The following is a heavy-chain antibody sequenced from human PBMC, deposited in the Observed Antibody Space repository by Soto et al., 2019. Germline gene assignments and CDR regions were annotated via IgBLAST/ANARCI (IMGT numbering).Heavy chain of an antibody. D-gene: IGHD2-15*01. V-gene: IGHV3-21*01. CDR1: GFTFSSYS. Sequence: KPGGSLRLSCAASGFTFSSYSMNWVRQAPGKGLEWVSSISSSSSYIYYADSVKGRFTISRDNAKNSLYLQMNSLRAEDTAVYYCARDSVVPKYQLDAFDIWGQGTMVTVSS. CDR2: ISSSSSYI. J-gene: IGHJ3*02. CDR3: ARDSVVPKYQLDAFDI.